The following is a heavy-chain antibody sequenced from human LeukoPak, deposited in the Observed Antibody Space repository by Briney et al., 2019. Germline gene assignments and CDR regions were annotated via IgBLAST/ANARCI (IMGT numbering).Heavy chain of an antibody. D-gene: IGHD2-8*02. J-gene: IGHJ4*02. CDR1: GFSFNSHA. Sequence: GRSLRLSCAASGFSFNSHAMHWVRQAPGEGLAWVSIVSTDGNNEDYVDSVRGRFTISRDNSKDTLYLQMNSLRAEDTAVYYCARGCASQYCFIIDFWGQGTLVTVSS. CDR2: VSTDGNNE. V-gene: IGHV3-30*03. CDR3: ARGCASQYCFIIDF.